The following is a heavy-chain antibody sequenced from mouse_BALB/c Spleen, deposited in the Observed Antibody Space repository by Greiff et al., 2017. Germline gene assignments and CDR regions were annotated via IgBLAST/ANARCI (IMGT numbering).Heavy chain of an antibody. CDR3: ARDNYRYDGAWFAY. D-gene: IGHD2-14*01. V-gene: IGHV5-9-4*01. J-gene: IGHJ3*01. CDR2: ISSGGSYT. Sequence: EVKLVESGGGLVKPGGSLKLSCAASGFTFSSYAMSWVRQSPEKRLEWVAEISSGGSYTYYPDTVTGRFTISRDNAKNTLYLEMSSLRSEDTAMYYCARDNYRYDGAWFAYWGQGTLVTVSA. CDR1: GFTFSSYA.